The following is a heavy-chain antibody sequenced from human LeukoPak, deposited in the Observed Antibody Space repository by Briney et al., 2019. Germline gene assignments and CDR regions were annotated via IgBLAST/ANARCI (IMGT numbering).Heavy chain of an antibody. V-gene: IGHV1-2*02. CDR3: ARDRDGYVIFDY. D-gene: IGHD5-24*01. CDR2: INPNSGGT. Sequence: GASVKVSCKASGYTFTGYYMHWVRQAPGQGLEWMGWINPNSGGTNYAQKFQGRVTMTRDTSISTTYMELSRLRSDDTAVYYCARDRDGYVIFDYWGQGTLVTVSS. J-gene: IGHJ4*02. CDR1: GYTFTGYY.